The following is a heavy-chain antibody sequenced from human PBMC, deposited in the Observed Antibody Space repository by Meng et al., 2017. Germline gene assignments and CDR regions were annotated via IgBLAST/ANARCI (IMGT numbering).Heavy chain of an antibody. D-gene: IGHD3-22*01. Sequence: SETLSLTCTVSGGSISSYYWSWIRQPPGKGLEWIGYIYYSGSTNYNPSLKSRVTISVDTSKNQFSLKLSSVTAADTAVYYCAREIQKRRYYYDSSGYYYFDYWGQGTLVTVSS. V-gene: IGHV4-59*01. CDR1: GGSISSYY. CDR3: AREIQKRRYYYDSSGYYYFDY. CDR2: IYYSGST. J-gene: IGHJ4*02.